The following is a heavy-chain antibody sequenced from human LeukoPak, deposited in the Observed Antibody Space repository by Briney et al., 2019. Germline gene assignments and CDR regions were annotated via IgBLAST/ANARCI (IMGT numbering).Heavy chain of an antibody. CDR3: ARFVVVPAASRGFWFDP. CDR1: GGSFSGYY. J-gene: IGHJ5*02. D-gene: IGHD2-2*01. Sequence: SETLSLTCAVYGGSFSGYYWSWIRQPAGKGLEWIGRIYTSGSTNYNPSLKSRVTMSVDTSKNQFSLKLSSVTAADTAVYYCARFVVVPAASRGFWFDPWGQGTLVTVSS. V-gene: IGHV4-59*10. CDR2: IYTSGST.